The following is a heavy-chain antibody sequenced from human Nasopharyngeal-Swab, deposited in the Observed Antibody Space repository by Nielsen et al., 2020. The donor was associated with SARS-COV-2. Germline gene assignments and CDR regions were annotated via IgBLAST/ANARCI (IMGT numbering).Heavy chain of an antibody. V-gene: IGHV3-7*01. CDR3: ARGLGSSWSKNWFDP. J-gene: IGHJ5*02. CDR2: IKQDGSEK. CDR1: GFTFSSYW. Sequence: GESLKISCAASGFTFSSYWMSWVRQAPGKGLEWVANIKQDGSEKYYVDSVKGRFTISRDNAKNSLYLQMNSLRAEDTAVYYCARGLGSSWSKNWFDPWGQGTLVTVSS. D-gene: IGHD6-13*01.